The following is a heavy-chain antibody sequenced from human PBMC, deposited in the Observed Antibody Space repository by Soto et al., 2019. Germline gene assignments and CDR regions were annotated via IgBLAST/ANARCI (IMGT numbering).Heavy chain of an antibody. V-gene: IGHV2-5*02. CDR3: VHSRCGGDCLQSYPSPYYYGMDV. CDR1: GFSLSTSGVG. J-gene: IGHJ6*02. CDR2: IYWDNDK. D-gene: IGHD2-21*02. Sequence: QITLKESGPTLVKPTQTLTLTCTFSGFSLSTSGVGVGWIRQPPGKALEWLALIYWDNDKRYSPSLQSRLTIPKAPSKNQVVLTMSNMDPVDTATYYCVHSRCGGDCLQSYPSPYYYGMDVWGQGTTVTVSS.